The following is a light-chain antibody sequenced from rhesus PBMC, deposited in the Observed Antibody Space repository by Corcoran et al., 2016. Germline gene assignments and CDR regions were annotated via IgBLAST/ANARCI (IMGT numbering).Light chain of an antibody. Sequence: DIVMTQSPDSLAVSLGERVTINCKSSQTLLYSPNKKNYLAWYQQKPGKAPKLLIYGASNRESGVPNRFGGSGSGTDFTLTISGLQAEDVAVYYCQQYYGTPYSFGQGTKVEIK. CDR3: QQYYGTPYS. CDR1: QTLLYSPNKKNY. V-gene: IGKV4-1*01. CDR2: GAS. J-gene: IGKJ2*01.